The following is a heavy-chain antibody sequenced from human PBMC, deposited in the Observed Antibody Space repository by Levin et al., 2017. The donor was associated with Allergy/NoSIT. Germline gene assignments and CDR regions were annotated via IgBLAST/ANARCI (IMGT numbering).Heavy chain of an antibody. Sequence: PGGSLRLSCVASGFTVSSTYMSWVRQPPGKGLEWVSVIYSGGNTYYADAVKGRFTISRDNSKNVLFLQMNTLRPEDTAVYFCASDVSFYSSSWSFYHYYMDVWGKGTTVIVPS. J-gene: IGHJ6*03. D-gene: IGHD2-2*01. CDR3: ASDVSFYSSSWSFYHYYMDV. CDR1: GFTVSSTY. V-gene: IGHV3-66*02. CDR2: IYSGGNT.